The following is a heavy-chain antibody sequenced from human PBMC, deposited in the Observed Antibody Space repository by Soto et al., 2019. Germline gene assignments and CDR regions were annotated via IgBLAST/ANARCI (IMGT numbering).Heavy chain of an antibody. CDR2: IYSGGST. CDR1: GFTVSSYA. Sequence: GWSLRLSCAASGFTVSSYAMSWVRKAPGKGLEWVSVIYSGGSTYYADSVKGRFTISRDNSKNTLYLQMNSLRVEDTAVYYCAGGNAIYNDYWGQGTLVTSPQ. D-gene: IGHD1-1*01. J-gene: IGHJ4*02. CDR3: AGGNAIYNDY. V-gene: IGHV3-66*01.